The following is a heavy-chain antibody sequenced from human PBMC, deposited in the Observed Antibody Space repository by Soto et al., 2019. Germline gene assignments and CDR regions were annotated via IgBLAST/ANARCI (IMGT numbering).Heavy chain of an antibody. Sequence: ASVKVSCKASGGTFSSYTISWVRQAPGQGLEWMGRIIPILGIANYAQKFQGRVTITGDTSASTAYMELSSLRSEDTAVYYCARDPPYGSGTSQNYGMDVWGQGTTVTVSS. J-gene: IGHJ6*02. CDR3: ARDPPYGSGTSQNYGMDV. CDR1: GGTFSSYT. V-gene: IGHV1-69*02. D-gene: IGHD3-10*01. CDR2: IIPILGIA.